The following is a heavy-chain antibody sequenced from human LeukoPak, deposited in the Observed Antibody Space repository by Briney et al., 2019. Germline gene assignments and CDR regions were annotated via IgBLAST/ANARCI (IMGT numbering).Heavy chain of an antibody. CDR3: ARDPSYCSSTSCDYYFDY. D-gene: IGHD2-2*01. CDR2: ISGSGDST. J-gene: IGHJ4*02. V-gene: IGHV3-23*01. Sequence: GGSLRLSCAASGFTFSSYAMSWVRQAPGKGLEWVSAISGSGDSTNYADSVKGRFTISRDNSKNTLYLQMNSLRAEDTAVYYCARDPSYCSSTSCDYYFDYWGQGTLVTVSS. CDR1: GFTFSSYA.